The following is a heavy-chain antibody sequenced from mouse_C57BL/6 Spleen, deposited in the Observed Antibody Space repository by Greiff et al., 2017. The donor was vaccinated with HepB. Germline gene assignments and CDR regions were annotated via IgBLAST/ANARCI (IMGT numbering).Heavy chain of an antibody. Sequence: EVQLQQSGAELVRPGASVKLSCTASGFNIKDYYMHWVKQRPEQGLEWIGRIDPEDGDTEYAPKFQGKATMTADTSSNTAYLQLSSLTSEDTAGYYCTTGGLRLDYFDYWGQGTTLTVSS. V-gene: IGHV14-1*01. CDR2: IDPEDGDT. D-gene: IGHD2-2*01. CDR1: GFNIKDYY. J-gene: IGHJ2*01. CDR3: TTGGLRLDYFDY.